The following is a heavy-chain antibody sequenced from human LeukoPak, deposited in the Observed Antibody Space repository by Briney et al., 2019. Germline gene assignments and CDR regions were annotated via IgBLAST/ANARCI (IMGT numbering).Heavy chain of an antibody. J-gene: IGHJ4*02. CDR1: GFTFSGSA. D-gene: IGHD3-22*01. CDR3: ARDYPYYYDGMWYCDY. V-gene: IGHV3-7*01. Sequence: GGSLRLSCAASGFTFSGSAMHWVRQAPGKGLEWVANIKEDGSDKYYVDSVKGRFTISRDNAKNSLYLQMNSLRAEDTAVYYCARDYPYYYDGMWYCDYWGQGTLVTVSS. CDR2: IKEDGSDK.